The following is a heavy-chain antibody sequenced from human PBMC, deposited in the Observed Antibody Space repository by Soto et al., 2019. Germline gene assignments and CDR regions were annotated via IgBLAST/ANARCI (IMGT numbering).Heavy chain of an antibody. CDR1: GYSISSGYY. D-gene: IGHD4-17*01. J-gene: IGHJ4*02. V-gene: IGHV4-38-2*01. CDR2: IYHDGST. CDR3: VRGSGNYGT. Sequence: SETLSLTCAVSGYSISSGYYWGWVRQPPGKGLEWIGSIYHDGSTYYNPSLKSRVTISVDTSKNQFSLKLNSVTAADTAVYYCVRGSGNYGTWGQGTLVTVSS.